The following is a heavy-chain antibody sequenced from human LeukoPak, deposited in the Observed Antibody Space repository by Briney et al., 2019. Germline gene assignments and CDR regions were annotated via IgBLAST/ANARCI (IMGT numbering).Heavy chain of an antibody. Sequence: SDSLSLTCTVSGGSISNYNWSWIREPPGKGLEWIGYIYHSGTTNYNPSLKSRVTISVDTSKSQFSLKLSSVTAADTAIYYCARNIVGPRQVDYWGQGTLVTVSS. CDR3: ARNIVGPRQVDY. CDR1: GGSISNYN. D-gene: IGHD1-26*01. CDR2: IYHSGTT. J-gene: IGHJ4*02. V-gene: IGHV4-59*01.